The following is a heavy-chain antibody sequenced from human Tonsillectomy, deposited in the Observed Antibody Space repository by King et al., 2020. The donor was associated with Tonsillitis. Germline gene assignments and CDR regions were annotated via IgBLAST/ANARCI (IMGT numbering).Heavy chain of an antibody. D-gene: IGHD3-9*01. J-gene: IGHJ4*02. CDR1: GFTFSDYA. Sequence: EVQLVESGGDLVKPGGSLRLSCAASGFTFSDYAMNWVRQAPGKGLEWVSSISSSSSYIYYADSMKGRFSISRDNAKNSLYLQMNSLRVEDTAVYYCASSRSDILTGYPLSPIDYWGQGTLVTVSP. CDR3: ASSRSDILTGYPLSPIDY. CDR2: ISSSSSYI. V-gene: IGHV3-21*01.